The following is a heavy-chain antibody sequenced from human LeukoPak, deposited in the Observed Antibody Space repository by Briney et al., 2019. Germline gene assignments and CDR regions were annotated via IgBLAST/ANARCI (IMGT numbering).Heavy chain of an antibody. CDR3: AREGCSSTSCPPTYYYYYGMDV. D-gene: IGHD2-2*01. CDR2: IYYSGST. Sequence: SETLSLTCTVSGGSISSYYWSWIRQPPGKGLEWIGYIYYSGSTNYNPSLKSRVTISEDTSKNQFSLKLSSVTAADTAVYYCAREGCSSTSCPPTYYYYYGMDVWGKGTTVTVSS. J-gene: IGHJ6*04. V-gene: IGHV4-59*01. CDR1: GGSISSYY.